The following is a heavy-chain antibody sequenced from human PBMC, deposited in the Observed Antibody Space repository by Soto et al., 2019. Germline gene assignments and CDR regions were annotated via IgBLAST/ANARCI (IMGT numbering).Heavy chain of an antibody. CDR3: ARGEATVTTTV. Sequence: QVQLQESGPGLVKPSQTLSLTCTVSGGSIISGGYYWSWIRQHPGKGLEWIGYIYYSGSTYYNPSLESRVTISVDTSKNQFSLKVSSVTAADTAVYYCARGEATVTTTVWGQGTLVTVSS. J-gene: IGHJ4*02. D-gene: IGHD4-17*01. V-gene: IGHV4-31*03. CDR1: GGSIISGGYY. CDR2: IYYSGST.